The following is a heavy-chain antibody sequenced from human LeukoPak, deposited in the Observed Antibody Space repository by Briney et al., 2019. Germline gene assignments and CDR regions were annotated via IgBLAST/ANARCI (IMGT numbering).Heavy chain of an antibody. CDR1: GFTFSSYN. CDR2: ISGSSAYI. V-gene: IGHV3-21*04. Sequence: GGSLRLSCAASGFTFSSYNMNWVRQAPEKGLEWISSISGSSAYIYYADSVKGRFTISRDNAKNSLYLQMNSLRAEDTAVYYCAKDYYGSGTYFYSYSYMDVWGKGTTVTVSS. CDR3: AKDYYGSGTYFYSYSYMDV. D-gene: IGHD3-10*01. J-gene: IGHJ6*03.